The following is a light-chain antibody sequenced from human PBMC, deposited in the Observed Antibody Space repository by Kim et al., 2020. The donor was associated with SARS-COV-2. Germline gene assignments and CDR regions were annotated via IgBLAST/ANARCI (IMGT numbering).Light chain of an antibody. V-gene: IGKV3-20*01. CDR2: GAS. Sequence: PGERATVSCRARQTVSSNYLAWYQQKPGQAPRLLIYGASSRATGIPDRFSGSGSETDFTLTISRLDPEDFAMYYCQQYGTSPLTFGGGTKVDIK. J-gene: IGKJ4*01. CDR3: QQYGTSPLT. CDR1: QTVSSNY.